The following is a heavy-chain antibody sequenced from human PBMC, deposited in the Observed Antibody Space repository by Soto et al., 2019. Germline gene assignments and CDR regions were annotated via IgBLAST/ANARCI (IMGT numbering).Heavy chain of an antibody. J-gene: IGHJ4*02. Sequence: VGSLRPSFAASGLSFRSYSMNWVRQAPGQGLEWLSFIGGTGSIYYADSVKGRFTISRDNAKQSLYLKMNSLRDEKKAVYYSARDRYGEGSLFDSWGQGTQVTISS. V-gene: IGHV3-48*02. CDR2: IGGTGSI. CDR3: ARDRYGEGSLFDS. D-gene: IGHD3-10*01. CDR1: GLSFRSYS.